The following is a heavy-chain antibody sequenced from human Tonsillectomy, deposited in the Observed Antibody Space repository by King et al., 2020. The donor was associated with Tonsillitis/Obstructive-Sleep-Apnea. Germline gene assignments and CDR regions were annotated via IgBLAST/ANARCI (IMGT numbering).Heavy chain of an antibody. D-gene: IGHD3-16*01. V-gene: IGHV5-10-1*03. CDR2: IDPSDSYT. J-gene: IGHJ6*02. Sequence: QLVQSGAEVKKPGESLRISCKGSGYSFTSYWISWVRQMPGKGLEWMGRIDPSDSYTNYSPSFQGHVTISADKSISTAYLQWSSLKASDTAMYYCARLDVSGTCPHYYDYGMDVWGQGTSVTVSS. CDR1: GYSFTSYW. CDR3: ARLDVSGTCPHYYDYGMDV.